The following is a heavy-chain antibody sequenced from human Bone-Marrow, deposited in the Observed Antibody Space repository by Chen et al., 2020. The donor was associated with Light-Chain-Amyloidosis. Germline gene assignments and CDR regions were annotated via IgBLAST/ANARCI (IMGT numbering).Heavy chain of an antibody. CDR1: GGSIRSDNYY. V-gene: IGHV4-61*02. J-gene: IGHJ4*02. Sequence: QVQLQESGPGLVKPSQTLSLTCTVSGGSIRSDNYYWSWIRQPAGKGLEWIGHIYISRNTNYIPSLKSRVTISLDTSKNQFSLNLSSVTAADTAVYYCARSYSGYFDYWGQGTQVTVSS. CDR2: IYISRNT. D-gene: IGHD5-12*01. CDR3: ARSYSGYFDY.